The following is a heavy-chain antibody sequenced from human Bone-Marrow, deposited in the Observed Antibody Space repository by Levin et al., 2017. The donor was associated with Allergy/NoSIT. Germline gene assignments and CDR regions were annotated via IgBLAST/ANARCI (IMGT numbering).Heavy chain of an antibody. J-gene: IGHJ4*02. D-gene: IGHD4/OR15-4a*01. V-gene: IGHV3-49*04. Sequence: GESLKISCTASGFTFGDYAMNWVRQAPGKGLEWVGFIRSKAYAETTEYAASVKGRFSISRDDSKSIAYLQMNSLITEDTAVYYCTRGLWLSGWGQGTLVTVSS. CDR3: TRGLWLSG. CDR2: IRSKAYAETT. CDR1: GFTFGDYA.